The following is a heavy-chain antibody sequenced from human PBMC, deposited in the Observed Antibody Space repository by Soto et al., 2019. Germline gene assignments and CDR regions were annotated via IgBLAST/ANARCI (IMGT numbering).Heavy chain of an antibody. J-gene: IGHJ4*02. D-gene: IGHD1-26*01. CDR2: ISYDGSNK. CDR3: ARDFTSEWDLPRHDYFDY. Sequence: PGGSLRLSCAASGFTFRTYTMHWVRQAPGKGLEWVAVISYDGSNKYYADSVKGRFTISRDNSKNTLYLQMNSLRAEDTAVYYCARDFTSEWDLPRHDYFDYWGQGTLVTVS. CDR1: GFTFRTYT. V-gene: IGHV3-30-3*01.